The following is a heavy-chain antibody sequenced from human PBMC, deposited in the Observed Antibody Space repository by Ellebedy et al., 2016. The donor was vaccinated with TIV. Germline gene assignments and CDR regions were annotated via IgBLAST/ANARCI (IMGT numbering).Heavy chain of an antibody. CDR1: GFSFRSYW. Sequence: GGSLRLSCAASGFSFRSYWMSWVRQAPGKGLEWLANINQGGSDKYYVDSVKGRFTIFRDNANNSLFLQMRSLRVEDTAVYYCATDGSYGDYRSPTHAFEIWGQGTVVTVSS. V-gene: IGHV3-7*01. CDR3: ATDGSYGDYRSPTHAFEI. D-gene: IGHD4-17*01. CDR2: INQGGSDK. J-gene: IGHJ3*02.